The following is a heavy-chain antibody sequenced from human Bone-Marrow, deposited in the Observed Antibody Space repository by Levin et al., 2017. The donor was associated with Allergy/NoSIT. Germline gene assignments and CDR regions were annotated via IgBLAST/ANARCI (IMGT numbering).Heavy chain of an antibody. CDR3: ARTQGWCTTASCICGGDCFTFNL. D-gene: IGHD2-21*02. J-gene: IGHJ5*02. CDR2: VYHSGTT. CDR1: GYSINGGHN. Sequence: PSETLSLTCSVSGYSINGGHNWGWLRQPPGRGLEWIGSVYHSGTTYHNPSLKSRVTMSIDTSKNQFSLNLSSVTAADTAVYYCARTQGWCTTASCICGGDCFTFNLWGLGTLVTVSS. V-gene: IGHV4-38-2*02.